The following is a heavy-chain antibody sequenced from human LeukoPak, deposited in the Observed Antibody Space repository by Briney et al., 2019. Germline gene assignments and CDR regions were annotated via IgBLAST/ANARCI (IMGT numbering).Heavy chain of an antibody. CDR1: GFTVSSNY. V-gene: IGHV3-53*01. CDR3: PTLLQRQGVVTTTSYFDY. CDR2: IYSGGST. D-gene: IGHD3-22*01. Sequence: GGSLRLSCAASGFTVSSNYMSWVRQAPGKGLEWVSVIYSGGSTYYEDSVKGRFTISRDNSNNTPYLLMNRLRAEDAVVYYCPTLLQRQGVVTTTSYFDYWGQGTLVTVSS. J-gene: IGHJ4*02.